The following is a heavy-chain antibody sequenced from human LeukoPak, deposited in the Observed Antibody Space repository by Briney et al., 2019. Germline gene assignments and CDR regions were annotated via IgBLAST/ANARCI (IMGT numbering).Heavy chain of an antibody. J-gene: IGHJ4*02. V-gene: IGHV4-59*01. Sequence: SETLSLTCTVSGGFISSYYWSWIRQPPGKGLEWIGHIYHSGSANYSPSLKSRVTMSADTSKNQFSLKLTSVTAADTAVYYCARGGGGYAFDYWGQGTLVTVSS. CDR1: GGFISSYY. D-gene: IGHD5-12*01. CDR3: ARGGGGYAFDY. CDR2: IYHSGSA.